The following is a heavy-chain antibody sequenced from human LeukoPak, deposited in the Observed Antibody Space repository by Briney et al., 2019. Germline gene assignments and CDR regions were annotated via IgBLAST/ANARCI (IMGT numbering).Heavy chain of an antibody. CDR1: GFTFSSYS. D-gene: IGHD5-24*01. J-gene: IGHJ4*02. Sequence: GGSLRLSCAASGFTFSSYSMNWVRQAPGKGLEWVSSISSSSSYIYYADSVKGRFTISGDNAKNSLYLQMNSLRAEDTAVYYCARDSRSRDGYNSNPYFDYWGQGTLVTVSS. V-gene: IGHV3-21*01. CDR2: ISSSSSYI. CDR3: ARDSRSRDGYNSNPYFDY.